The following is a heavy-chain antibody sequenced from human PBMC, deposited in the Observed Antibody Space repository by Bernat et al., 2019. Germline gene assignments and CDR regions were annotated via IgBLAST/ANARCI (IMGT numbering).Heavy chain of an antibody. CDR1: GFTFSSYA. CDR2: ISYDGSNK. V-gene: IGHV3-30-3*01. Sequence: QVQLVESGGGVVQPGRSLRLSCAASGFTFSSYAMHWVRQAPGKGLEWVAVISYDGSNKYYADSVKGRFTISRDNSKNTLYLQMNSLRAEDTAVYYFARGTYYYGSGQFDPWGQGTLVTVSS. D-gene: IGHD3-10*01. CDR3: ARGTYYYGSGQFDP. J-gene: IGHJ5*02.